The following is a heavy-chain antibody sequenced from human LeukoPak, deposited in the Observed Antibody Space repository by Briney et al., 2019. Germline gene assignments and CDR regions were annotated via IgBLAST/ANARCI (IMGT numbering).Heavy chain of an antibody. V-gene: IGHV4-59*01. CDR2: IYYSGST. J-gene: IGHJ5*02. CDR3: ARDRGYCSGGSCYRWFDP. D-gene: IGHD2-15*01. Sequence: SETLSLTCTVSGGSISSDCWSWIRQPPGKGLEWIGYIYYSGSTNYIPSLKSRVTISVDTSKNQSYLTLSSVTAADTAVYYCARDRGYCSGGSCYRWFDPWGQGTLVTVSS. CDR1: GGSISSDC.